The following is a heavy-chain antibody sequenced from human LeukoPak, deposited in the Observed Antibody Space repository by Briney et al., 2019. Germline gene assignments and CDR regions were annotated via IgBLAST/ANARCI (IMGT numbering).Heavy chain of an antibody. Sequence: PGRSLRLSCAASGFTFSSYDMHWVRQAPGKGLEWVAVIWDDGSNKHYADSVKGRFTISRDNSKNTLYLQMNSLRAEDTAVYYCARDGRAGSLFEYWGQGTLVTVSS. V-gene: IGHV3-33*01. D-gene: IGHD1-1*01. CDR2: IWDDGSNK. CDR3: ARDGRAGSLFEY. CDR1: GFTFSSYD. J-gene: IGHJ4*02.